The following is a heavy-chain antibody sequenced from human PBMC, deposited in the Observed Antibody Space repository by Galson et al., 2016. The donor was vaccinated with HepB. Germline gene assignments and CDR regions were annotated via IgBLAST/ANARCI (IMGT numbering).Heavy chain of an antibody. V-gene: IGHV3-48*02. CDR2: ISSSSSTI. J-gene: IGHJ6*02. Sequence: SLRLSCAASGFTFSSYRMNWVRQAPGKGLEWLSYISSSSSTIHYADSVKGRFTISRDNAKNSLYLQMNSLRDEDTAVYYCARDRKGTTVYNYGMDVWGQGTTVTVSS. CDR1: GFTFSSYR. CDR3: ARDRKGTTVYNYGMDV. D-gene: IGHD4-17*01.